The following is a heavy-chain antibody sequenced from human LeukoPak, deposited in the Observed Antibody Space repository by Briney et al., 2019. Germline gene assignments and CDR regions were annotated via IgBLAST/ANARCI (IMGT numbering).Heavy chain of an antibody. V-gene: IGHV4-34*01. Sequence: SETLSLTCAVYGGSFSGYYWSWIRQPPGKGLEWIGEINHSGSTNYNPSLKSRVTISVDTSKNQFSLKLSSVTAADTAVYYCARGLGIPAASHVKRPSYGVDYWGQGTLVTVSS. D-gene: IGHD2-2*01. J-gene: IGHJ4*02. CDR1: GGSFSGYY. CDR3: ARGLGIPAASHVKRPSYGVDY. CDR2: INHSGST.